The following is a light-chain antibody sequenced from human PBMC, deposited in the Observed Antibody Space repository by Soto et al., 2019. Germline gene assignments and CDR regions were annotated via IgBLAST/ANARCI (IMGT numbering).Light chain of an antibody. CDR2: DAS. V-gene: IGKV3-15*01. CDR1: QSVSSN. CDR3: HQYNTWPPT. J-gene: IGKJ1*01. Sequence: EIVMTQSPATLSVSPGERATLSCRASQSVSSNLAWYQQKPGQAPRLLIYDASTRATGIPARFSGSGSGTEFTLTISSLQSEDFAVYYHHQYNTWPPTFGQGPKVDIK.